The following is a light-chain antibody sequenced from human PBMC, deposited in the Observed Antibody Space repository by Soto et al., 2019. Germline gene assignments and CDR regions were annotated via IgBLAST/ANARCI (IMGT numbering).Light chain of an antibody. CDR1: QDISNY. V-gene: IGKV1-33*01. J-gene: IGKJ2*01. Sequence: DIQMTQSPSSLSASVGDRVTITCQASQDISNYLNWYQQKPGKAPKLLIYDASNLETGVPSRFSESRSGTDFTFTISSLQPEDIATYYCQQYDNLRPTFGQGTKLEIK. CDR3: QQYDNLRPT. CDR2: DAS.